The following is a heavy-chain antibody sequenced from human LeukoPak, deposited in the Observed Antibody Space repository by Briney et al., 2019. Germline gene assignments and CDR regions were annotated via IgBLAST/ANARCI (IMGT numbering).Heavy chain of an antibody. J-gene: IGHJ4*02. CDR3: ARGIVGSTGYFDY. CDR2: INTGNGNT. V-gene: IGHV1-3*03. D-gene: IGHD1-26*01. Sequence: ASVKVSCKASGYTYTSYAMHWVRQAPGQRLEGMGWINTGNGNTKYSQEFQGRVTITRDTSASTAYVDLSGLRSEDMAVYFCARGIVGSTGYFDYWGQGTLLTVPS. CDR1: GYTYTSYA.